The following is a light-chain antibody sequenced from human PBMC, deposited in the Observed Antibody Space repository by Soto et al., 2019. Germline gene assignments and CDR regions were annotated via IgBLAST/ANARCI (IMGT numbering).Light chain of an antibody. CDR3: QQYSSDSHT. CDR1: QSISYW. V-gene: IGKV1-5*01. Sequence: DIQITQSPSSLSSSVLERFTITCRASQSISYWLAWYQQKPGKAPKVMIYDASVLERGVPSRFSGSGSGTEFTLIISSLQPDDFATYYCQQYSSDSHTFGQGTKVDI. CDR2: DAS. J-gene: IGKJ1*01.